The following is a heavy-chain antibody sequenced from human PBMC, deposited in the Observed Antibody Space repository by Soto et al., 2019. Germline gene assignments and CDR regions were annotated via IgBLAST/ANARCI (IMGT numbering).Heavy chain of an antibody. CDR3: ARGGYYDNSWGKLSHYGLDV. D-gene: IGHD3-16*01. CDR1: GYTFIRYG. CDR2: ISPYNDYT. V-gene: IGHV1-18*01. Sequence: QVQLAQSANEVKKPGASVRVSCKAAGYTFIRYGIAWVRQAPGQGLEWMGWISPYNDYTVYAQKFQGRVSMTADTSTRTVYMNLRGLKSDVTAVYYCARGGYYDNSWGKLSHYGLDVWGQGTSVSVSS. J-gene: IGHJ6*02.